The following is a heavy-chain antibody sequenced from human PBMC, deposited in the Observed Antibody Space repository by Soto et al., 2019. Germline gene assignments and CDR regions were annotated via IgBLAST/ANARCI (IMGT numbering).Heavy chain of an antibody. J-gene: IGHJ3*02. CDR1: GGTFSSYA. V-gene: IGHV1-69*01. CDR2: IIPIFGTA. Sequence: QVQLVKSGAEVKKPGSSVKVSCKASGGTFSSYAISWVRQAPGQGLEWMGVIIPIFGTANYAQKFQGRVTITADESTSTAYMELSSLRSEDTAVYYCARDRDYYDSRGPSADAFDIWGQGSMVTVSS. D-gene: IGHD3-22*01. CDR3: ARDRDYYDSRGPSADAFDI.